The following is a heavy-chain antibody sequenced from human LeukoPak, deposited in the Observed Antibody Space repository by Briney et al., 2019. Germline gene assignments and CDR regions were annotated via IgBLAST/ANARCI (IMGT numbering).Heavy chain of an antibody. CDR3: ARDRGYYGSGSYYNVLSWDTLYGMDV. V-gene: IGHV3-33*08. J-gene: IGHJ6*02. CDR2: IWYDGSNK. Sequence: GGPLRLSCAASGFTFSSYGMHWVRQAPGKGLEWVAVIWYDGSNKYYADSVKGRFTISRDNSKNTLYLQMNSLRAEDTAVYYCARDRGYYGSGSYYNVLSWDTLYGMDVWGQGTTVTVSS. D-gene: IGHD3-10*01. CDR1: GFTFSSYG.